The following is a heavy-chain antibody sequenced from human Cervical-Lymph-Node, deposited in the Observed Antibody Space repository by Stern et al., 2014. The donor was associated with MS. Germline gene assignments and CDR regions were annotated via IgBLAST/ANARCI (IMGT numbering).Heavy chain of an antibody. V-gene: IGHV3-53*01. CDR2: IYSGGST. J-gene: IGHJ1*01. Sequence: EVQLVESGGGLIQPGGSLRLSCAASGFTVSSNYMSWVRQAPGKGLEWVSVIYSGGSTYYADSVKGRFTISRDNSKNTLYLQMNSLRAEDTAVYYCARSPRSELLTRNLAGYFQHWGQGTLVTVSS. D-gene: IGHD1-26*01. CDR1: GFTVSSNY. CDR3: ARSPRSELLTRNLAGYFQH.